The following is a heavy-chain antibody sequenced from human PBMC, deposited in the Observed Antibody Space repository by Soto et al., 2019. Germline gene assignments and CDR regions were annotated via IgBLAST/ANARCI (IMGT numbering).Heavy chain of an antibody. CDR3: ARDLSNCTTTSCFPYWFFDL. J-gene: IGHJ2*01. D-gene: IGHD2-2*01. Sequence: QVRLEQSGPEVEKPGASVRVSCTATGFTFSKFGFNWVRQAPGQGLEWMGWISAYNGNTNYAQKLWGRVTMNTDTSTSTVYMDLRGLRPDDTAVYFCARDLSNCTTTSCFPYWFFDLWGPGSLVTVSS. CDR2: ISAYNGNT. CDR1: GFTFSKFG. V-gene: IGHV1-18*04.